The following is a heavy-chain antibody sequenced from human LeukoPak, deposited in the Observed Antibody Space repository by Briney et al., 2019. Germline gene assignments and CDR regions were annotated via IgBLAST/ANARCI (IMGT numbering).Heavy chain of an antibody. V-gene: IGHV3-48*01. D-gene: IGHD6-19*01. CDR2: IGTSGLI. Sequence: GGSLRLSCAASGFTFSTYSMNWVRQAPGKGLEWVSYIGTSGLIYYADSVKGRFTISRDNSKNTLYLQMNSLRAEDTAVYYCARDLHSSGYSRDWYVGAFDIWGQGTTVTVSS. CDR1: GFTFSTYS. J-gene: IGHJ3*02. CDR3: ARDLHSSGYSRDWYVGAFDI.